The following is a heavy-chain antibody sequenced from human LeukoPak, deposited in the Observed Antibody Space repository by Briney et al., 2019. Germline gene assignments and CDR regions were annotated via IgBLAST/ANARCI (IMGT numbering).Heavy chain of an antibody. CDR2: IYHSGST. CDR3: AREQLVGIVGATIDY. D-gene: IGHD1-26*01. Sequence: ETLSLTCAVHGGSLSGYYWSWIRQPPGKGLEWIGYIYHSGSTYYNPSLKSRVTISVDRSKNQFSLKLSSVTAADTAVYYCAREQLVGIVGATIDYWGQGTLVTVSS. J-gene: IGHJ4*02. V-gene: IGHV4-34*01. CDR1: GGSLSGYY.